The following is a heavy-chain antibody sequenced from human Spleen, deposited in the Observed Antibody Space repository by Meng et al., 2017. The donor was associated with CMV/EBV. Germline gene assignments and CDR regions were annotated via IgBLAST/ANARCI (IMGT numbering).Heavy chain of an antibody. CDR2: FNWDGGRT. Sequence: GESLKISCTASGFAFNSYAMNWVRQAPGKGLEWVPSFNWDGGRTGYADSVKGRFTISRDNAKNSLYLQMNSLRAEDTALYYCARDKFQLLNFLDYWGQGTLVTVSS. J-gene: IGHJ4*02. V-gene: IGHV3-20*04. CDR1: GFAFNSYA. CDR3: ARDKFQLLNFLDY.